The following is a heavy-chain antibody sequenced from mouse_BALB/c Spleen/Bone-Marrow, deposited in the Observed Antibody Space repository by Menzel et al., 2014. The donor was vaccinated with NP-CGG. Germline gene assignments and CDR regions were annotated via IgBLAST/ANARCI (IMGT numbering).Heavy chain of an antibody. J-gene: IGHJ3*01. Sequence: HIPQPGSEVVKSGPSAKLSLKPSVFNFTSYWIKWVKLRPGQGLEWIGDIYPGSGSTNYNEEFKSKAILTVDTSSSTAYMQRSILASDDAALYNCAKFSHFGMLGYWPQSTLFPVTT. CDR1: VFNFTSYW. V-gene: IGHV1-55*01. CDR3: AKFSHFGMLGY. CDR2: IYPGSGST.